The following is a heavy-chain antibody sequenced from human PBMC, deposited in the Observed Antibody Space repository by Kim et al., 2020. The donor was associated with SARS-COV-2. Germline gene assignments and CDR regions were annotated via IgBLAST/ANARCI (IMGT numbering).Heavy chain of an antibody. V-gene: IGHV3-74*01. CDR2: INSDGSST. J-gene: IGHJ4*02. CDR1: GFTFSSYW. CDR3: ARERVVTGFDY. Sequence: GGSLRLSCAASGFTFSSYWMHWVRQAPGKGLVWVSRINSDGSSTSYADSVKGRFTISRDNTKNTLYLQMNSLRAEDTTVYYCARERVVTGFDYWGQGTLVTVSS. D-gene: IGHD3-3*01.